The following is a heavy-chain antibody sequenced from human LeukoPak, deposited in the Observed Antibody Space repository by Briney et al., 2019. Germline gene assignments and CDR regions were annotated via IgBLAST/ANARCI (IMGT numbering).Heavy chain of an antibody. CDR3: ARSRTSPYYYYMDV. D-gene: IGHD3-16*01. V-gene: IGHV4-59*01. J-gene: IGHJ6*03. CDR1: GGSISSYY. Sequence: SETLSLTCTVSGGSISSYYWSWIGQPPGKGLEWIGYIYYSGSTNYNPSLKSRVTISVDTSKNQFSLKLSSVTAADTAVYYCARSRTSPYYYYMDVWGKGTTVTVSS. CDR2: IYYSGST.